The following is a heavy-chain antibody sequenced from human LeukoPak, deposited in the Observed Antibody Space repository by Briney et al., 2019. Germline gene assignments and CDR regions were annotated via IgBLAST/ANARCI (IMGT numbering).Heavy chain of an antibody. Sequence: ASVKVSCKASGYTFTSYGISWVRQASGQGLEWMGWINPNSGGTNYAQKFQGWVTMTRDTSISTAYMELSRLRSDDTAVYYCARVPRYSGYDSGYGMDVWGQGTTVTVSS. CDR3: ARVPRYSGYDSGYGMDV. CDR1: GYTFTSYG. CDR2: INPNSGGT. J-gene: IGHJ6*02. D-gene: IGHD5-12*01. V-gene: IGHV1-2*04.